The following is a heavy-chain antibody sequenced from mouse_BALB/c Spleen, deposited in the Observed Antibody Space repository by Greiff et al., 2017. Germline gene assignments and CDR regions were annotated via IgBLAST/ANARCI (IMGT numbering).Heavy chain of an antibody. CDR2: IDPANGNT. D-gene: IGHD2-2*01. Sequence: EVQLQQSGAELVKPGASVKLSCTASGFNIKDTYMHWVKQRPEQGLEWIGRIDPANGNTKYDPKFQGKATITADTSSNTAYLQLSSLTSEDTAVYYCARRWGFYYGYDYFNYWGQGTTLTVSS. V-gene: IGHV14-3*02. CDR3: ARRWGFYYGYDYFNY. CDR1: GFNIKDTY. J-gene: IGHJ2*01.